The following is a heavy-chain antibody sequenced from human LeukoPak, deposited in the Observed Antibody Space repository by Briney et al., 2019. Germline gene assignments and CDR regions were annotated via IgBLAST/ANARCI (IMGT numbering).Heavy chain of an antibody. CDR3: AKSAMAAASTGYYYYYYMDV. J-gene: IGHJ6*03. CDR2: ISISGNTV. Sequence: GGSLRLSCAASGFTFSDYYMSWIRQAPGKGLEWVSYISISGNTVYYADSVKGRFTVSRDNAKNSLYLQMNSLRAEDTAVYYCAKSAMAAASTGYYYYYYMDVWGKGTTVTVSS. V-gene: IGHV3-11*04. D-gene: IGHD6-13*01. CDR1: GFTFSDYY.